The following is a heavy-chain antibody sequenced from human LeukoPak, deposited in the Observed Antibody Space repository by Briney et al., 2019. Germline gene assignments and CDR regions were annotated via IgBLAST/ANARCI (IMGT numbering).Heavy chain of an antibody. Sequence: PGGSLRLSCAASGFTFSSYAMHWVRQAPGKGLEWVAVISYDGSNKYYADSVKGRFTISRDNSKNTLYLQMNSLRSEDTAVYYCVTEDISTLRAVANYFDYWGQGTLVSVSS. D-gene: IGHD6-19*01. V-gene: IGHV3-30-3*01. CDR1: GFTFSSYA. CDR3: VTEDISTLRAVANYFDY. CDR2: ISYDGSNK. J-gene: IGHJ4*02.